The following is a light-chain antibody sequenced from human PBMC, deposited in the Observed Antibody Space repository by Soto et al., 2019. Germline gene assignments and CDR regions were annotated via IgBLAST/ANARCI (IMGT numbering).Light chain of an antibody. Sequence: QSALTQPASVSGSPGQSITISCTGTSSDVCGYNYVSWYQQHPGKAPKLMIYDVSNRPSGVSNRFSGSKSGNTASLTISGLQAEDEADYYCSSYTSSYVVFGGGTKLTVL. CDR3: SSYTSSYVV. J-gene: IGLJ2*01. CDR2: DVS. CDR1: SSDVCGYNY. V-gene: IGLV2-14*01.